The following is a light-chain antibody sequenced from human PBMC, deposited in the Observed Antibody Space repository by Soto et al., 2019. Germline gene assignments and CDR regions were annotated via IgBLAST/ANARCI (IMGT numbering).Light chain of an antibody. J-gene: IGKJ4*01. CDR1: QVVSSK. V-gene: IGKV3D-15*01. Sequence: EMVVTQSPATLSVSPGERVTLSCRTSQVVSSKLAWYQQKPGQPPSLLIYDDSTRATGTPARFSGSGSGTEFTLAVSSLQSEDYARYFCQQYIRWPLTFGGGTKVEIK. CDR3: QQYIRWPLT. CDR2: DDS.